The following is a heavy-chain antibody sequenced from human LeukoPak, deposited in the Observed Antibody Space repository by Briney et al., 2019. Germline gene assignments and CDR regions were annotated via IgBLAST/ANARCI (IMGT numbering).Heavy chain of an antibody. D-gene: IGHD2-2*01. CDR3: AREDIVVVPAATLDAFDI. J-gene: IGHJ3*02. CDR2: IYYTGST. Sequence: PSETLSLTCIVSGVSFSTSSYFWGWIRQPPGKGLDWIGTIYYTGSTYYNPSLKSRVKISEDTSENRFSLRLSSVTAADTAVYYCAREDIVVVPAATLDAFDIWGQGTMVTVSS. V-gene: IGHV4-39*07. CDR1: GVSFSTSSYF.